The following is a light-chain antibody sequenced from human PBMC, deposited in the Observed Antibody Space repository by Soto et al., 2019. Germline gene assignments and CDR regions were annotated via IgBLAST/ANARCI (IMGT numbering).Light chain of an antibody. CDR3: QSYDSSLSGYV. CDR2: GNS. J-gene: IGLJ1*01. V-gene: IGLV1-40*01. CDR1: SSNIGAGYD. Sequence: QSVLTQPPSVSGAPGQSGTISCTGSSSNIGAGYDVHWYQQLPGTAPKLLIYGNSNRPSGVPDRFSGSKSGTSASLAITGLQAEDEADYYCQSYDSSLSGYVFGTGTRSPS.